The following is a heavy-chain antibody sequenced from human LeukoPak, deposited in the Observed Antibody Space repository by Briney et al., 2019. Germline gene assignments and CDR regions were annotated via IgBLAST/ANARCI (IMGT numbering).Heavy chain of an antibody. Sequence: GGSLRLSCAASGFTFSSYSMNWVRQAPGKGLEWVSCISSSSSYIYNADSVKGRFTISRDNAKNSLYLQMNSLRAEDTAVYYCARVTGQQLAQGSDYWGQGTLVTVSS. V-gene: IGHV3-21*01. CDR1: GFTFSSYS. CDR3: ARVTGQQLAQGSDY. CDR2: ISSSSSYI. J-gene: IGHJ4*02. D-gene: IGHD6-13*01.